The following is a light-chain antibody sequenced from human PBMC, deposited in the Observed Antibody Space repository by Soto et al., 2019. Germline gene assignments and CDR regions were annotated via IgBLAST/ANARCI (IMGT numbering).Light chain of an antibody. J-gene: IGLJ1*01. V-gene: IGLV1-51*01. CDR2: DNN. Sequence: QSVLTQPPSVSAAPGQKVTISCSGSSSNIGNNYVSWYQQLPGTAPRLIIYDNNKRPSGIPDRFSGSKSGTSAILGITGLQTGDEADYYCGTWDSSLTAYVFGSATKLTVL. CDR3: GTWDSSLTAYV. CDR1: SSNIGNNY.